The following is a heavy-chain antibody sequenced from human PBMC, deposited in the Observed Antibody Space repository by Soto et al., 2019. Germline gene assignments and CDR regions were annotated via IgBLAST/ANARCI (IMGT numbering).Heavy chain of an antibody. CDR1: GGSISTYY. Sequence: SETLSLTCTVSGGSISTYYWSWIRQPPGKGLEWIGSIYYSGSTNYNPSLKSRVTISVDTSKNQFSLKLSSVTAADTAVYYCAGSPDFWSGYYKSWFDPWGQGTLVTVSS. D-gene: IGHD3-3*01. J-gene: IGHJ5*02. V-gene: IGHV4-59*05. CDR2: IYYSGST. CDR3: AGSPDFWSGYYKSWFDP.